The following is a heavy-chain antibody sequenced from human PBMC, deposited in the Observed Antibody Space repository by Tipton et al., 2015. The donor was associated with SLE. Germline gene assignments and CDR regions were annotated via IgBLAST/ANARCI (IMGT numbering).Heavy chain of an antibody. V-gene: IGHV1-18*01. CDR2: ISAYTGNT. D-gene: IGHD3-10*01. Sequence: QLVQSGAEVKKPGSSVKVSCKASGGIFSTYAFNWVRQAPGQGLEWMGWISAYTGNTNYAQKLQGRVTMTTDTSTSTVYMELRSLRSDDTAVYYCARYYYGSGSYGYWGQGTLVTVPS. J-gene: IGHJ4*02. CDR3: ARYYYGSGSYGY. CDR1: GGIFSTYA.